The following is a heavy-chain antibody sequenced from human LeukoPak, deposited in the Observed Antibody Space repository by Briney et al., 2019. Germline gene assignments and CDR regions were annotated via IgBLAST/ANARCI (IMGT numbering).Heavy chain of an antibody. CDR2: INSDGSST. CDR3: ARGPGSSGGAYVGDY. D-gene: IGHD3-22*01. J-gene: IGHJ4*01. CDR1: GFVFSIYT. V-gene: IGHV3-74*01. Sequence: GGSLRLSCSASGFVFSIYTMYWVRQAPGKGLVWVSRINSDGSSTSYADSVKGRFTISRDNAKNTLYLQMNSLRAEDTAVYYCARGPGSSGGAYVGDYWGHGTQVTVSS.